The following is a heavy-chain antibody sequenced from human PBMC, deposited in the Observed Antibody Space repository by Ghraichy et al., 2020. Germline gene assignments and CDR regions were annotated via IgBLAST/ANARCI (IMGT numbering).Heavy chain of an antibody. Sequence: GVLRLSCAASGFTFSNYWMSWVRQAPGKGLECVASIKQDGSETYYVDSVKGRFAISRDNAKNSLFLQMNSLRAEDTAVYYCAREGGYSSGWSSDYFDYWGQGILVTVSS. CDR1: GFTFSNYW. CDR2: IKQDGSET. J-gene: IGHJ4*02. V-gene: IGHV3-7*01. CDR3: AREGGYSSGWSSDYFDY. D-gene: IGHD6-19*01.